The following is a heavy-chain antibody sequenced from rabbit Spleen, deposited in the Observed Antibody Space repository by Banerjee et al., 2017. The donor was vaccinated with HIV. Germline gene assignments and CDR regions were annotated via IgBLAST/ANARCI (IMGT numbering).Heavy chain of an antibody. J-gene: IGHJ3*01. V-gene: IGHV1S47*01. D-gene: IGHD1-1*01. CDR2: IDLVFGST. Sequence: QEQLVESRGGLVTPGGSLKLSCKASGFDFSRYGVSWVRQAPGKGLEWIGYIDLVFGSTYYANWVNGRFTISSHNAQNTLYLQLNSLTVADTATYFCVRGASSSGYYSLWGQGTLVTVS. CDR1: GFDFSRYG. CDR3: VRGASSSGYYSL.